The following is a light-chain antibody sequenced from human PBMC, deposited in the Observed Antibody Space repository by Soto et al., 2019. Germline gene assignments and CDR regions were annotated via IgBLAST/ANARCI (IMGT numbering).Light chain of an antibody. J-gene: IGLJ3*02. CDR3: SSYTGSNIWV. CDR2: EVN. Sequence: ALTQPPSASGSPGQSVTISCTGTSSDVGGYNYVSWYQQHPGKAPKLLVYEVNKRPSGVPDRFSGSKSGNTASLTVSGLQAEDEADYYCSSYTGSNIWVFGGGTKLTVL. CDR1: SSDVGGYNY. V-gene: IGLV2-8*01.